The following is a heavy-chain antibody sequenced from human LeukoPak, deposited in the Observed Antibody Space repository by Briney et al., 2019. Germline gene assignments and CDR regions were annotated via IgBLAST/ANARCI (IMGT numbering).Heavy chain of an antibody. CDR3: ARGYGDYVGDQTY. Sequence: SETLSLTCAAYGGSFSGYYWSWLRQPPGKGLEWIGEINHSGSINYNPSLKSRGTISVDTSKNQFSLKLSSVTAADTAVYYCARGYGDYVGDQTYWGQGTLVTVSS. V-gene: IGHV4-34*01. CDR2: INHSGSI. CDR1: GGSFSGYY. J-gene: IGHJ4*02. D-gene: IGHD4-17*01.